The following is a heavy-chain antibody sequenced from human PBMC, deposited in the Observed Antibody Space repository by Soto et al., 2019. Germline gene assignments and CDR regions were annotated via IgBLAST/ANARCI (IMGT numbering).Heavy chain of an antibody. J-gene: IGHJ4*02. CDR1: GGSLSGYY. D-gene: IGHD1-1*01. CDR2: IHHSGSI. V-gene: IGHV4-34*01. Sequence: SETLSLTCAVYGGSLSGYYWTWIRWPPGKGLEWIGEIHHSGSINYNSSLKSRVTISADTSKNQFFLKLSSVTAADTAVYYCSRGGDAYKAGNYWGQGTLVTVSS. CDR3: SRGGDAYKAGNY.